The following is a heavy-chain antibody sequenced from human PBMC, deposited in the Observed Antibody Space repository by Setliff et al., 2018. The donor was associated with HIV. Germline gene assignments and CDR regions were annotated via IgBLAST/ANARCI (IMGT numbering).Heavy chain of an antibody. CDR1: GDSMSGYY. CDR2: IHTSGST. CDR3: ARAPTGELDF. J-gene: IGHJ4*02. V-gene: IGHV4-4*08. D-gene: IGHD7-27*01. Sequence: SETLSLTCAVSGDSMSGYYWSWIRQSPGKKLEWIGCIHTSGSTNYNPSLKCRVTISLDTSNDRFSLRLSSVTAADTAVYYCARAPTGELDFWGQGTLVTVSS.